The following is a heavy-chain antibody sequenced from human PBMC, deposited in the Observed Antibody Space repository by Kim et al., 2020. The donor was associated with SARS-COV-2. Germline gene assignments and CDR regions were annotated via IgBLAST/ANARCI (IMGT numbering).Heavy chain of an antibody. CDR3: ARDDLLGKPGQFDP. Sequence: GGSLRLSCAASVFIFSNFFMHWVRQAPGERLEWVAVILFDGNNKYYADSVKGRFTISRENAKNTLSLQMNRLRVDDTAVYYCARDDLLGKPGQFDPWGQGTLVIVSS. V-gene: IGHV3-33*01. J-gene: IGHJ5*02. D-gene: IGHD7-27*01. CDR2: ILFDGNNK. CDR1: VFIFSNFF.